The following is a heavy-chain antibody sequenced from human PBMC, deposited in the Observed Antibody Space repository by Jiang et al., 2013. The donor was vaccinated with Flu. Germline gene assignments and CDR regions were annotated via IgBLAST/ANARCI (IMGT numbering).Heavy chain of an antibody. Sequence: VQLVESGGGLVKPGGSLRLSCAASGFTFSSYSMNWVRQAPGKGLEWVSSISSSSSYIYYADSVKGRFTISRDNAKNSLYLQMDSLRAEDTAVYYCARVGSSGWNFDYWGQGTLVTVSS. V-gene: IGHV3-21*01. CDR3: ARVGSSGWNFDY. CDR1: GFTFSSYS. CDR2: ISSSSSYI. D-gene: IGHD6-19*01. J-gene: IGHJ4*02.